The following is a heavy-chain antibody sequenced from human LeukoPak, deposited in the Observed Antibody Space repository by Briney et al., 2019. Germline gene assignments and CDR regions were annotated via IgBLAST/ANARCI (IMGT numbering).Heavy chain of an antibody. CDR2: IYYTGNT. CDR3: TGLHFAAAEEFDP. Sequence: SETLSLTCTVPGGSINGHYWSWIRQSPGKGLEWIGYIYYTGNTNYNPSLKSRITISVDTSKNQFSLNLSSVTAADTAVYYCTGLHFAAAEEFDPWGQGTLVTVSS. J-gene: IGHJ5*02. V-gene: IGHV4-59*08. D-gene: IGHD6-13*01. CDR1: GGSINGHY.